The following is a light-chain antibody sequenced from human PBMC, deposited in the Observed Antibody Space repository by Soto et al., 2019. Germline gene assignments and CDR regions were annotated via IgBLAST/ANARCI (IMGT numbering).Light chain of an antibody. V-gene: IGLV3-1*01. CDR2: QDS. J-gene: IGLJ2*01. CDR3: QAWDSSTYVV. CDR1: KLGDKY. Sequence: YELTQPPSVSVSPGQTASINCSGDKLGDKYACWYQQKPGQSPVLVIYQDSKRPSGIPERFSGSNSGNTATLTISGTQAMDEADYYCQAWDSSTYVVFGGGTQLTVL.